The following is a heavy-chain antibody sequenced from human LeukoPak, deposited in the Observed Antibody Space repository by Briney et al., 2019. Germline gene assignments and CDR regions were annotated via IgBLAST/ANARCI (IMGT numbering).Heavy chain of an antibody. Sequence: GGSLRLSCAASGLTFSSYAMHWVRQAPGKGLEWVAVISYDGSNKYYADSVKGRFTISRDNSKNTLYLQMNSLRAEDTAVYYCARDPGYSSSWYNLWGQGTLVTVSS. CDR1: GLTFSSYA. CDR3: ARDPGYSSSWYNL. D-gene: IGHD6-13*01. V-gene: IGHV3-30*01. CDR2: ISYDGSNK. J-gene: IGHJ4*02.